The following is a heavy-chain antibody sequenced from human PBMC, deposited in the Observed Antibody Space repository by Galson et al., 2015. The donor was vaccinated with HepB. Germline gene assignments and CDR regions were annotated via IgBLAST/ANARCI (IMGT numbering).Heavy chain of an antibody. Sequence: QSGAEVKKPGESLRISCKGSGHSFTSYWISWVRQMPGKGLEWMGRIDPSDSYTNYSPSFQGHVTISADKSISTAYLQWSSLKASDTAMYYCARAYSSRGDNNWFDPWGQGTLVTVSS. CDR1: GHSFTSYW. J-gene: IGHJ5*02. V-gene: IGHV5-10-1*01. CDR2: IDPSDSYT. D-gene: IGHD6-13*01. CDR3: ARAYSSRGDNNWFDP.